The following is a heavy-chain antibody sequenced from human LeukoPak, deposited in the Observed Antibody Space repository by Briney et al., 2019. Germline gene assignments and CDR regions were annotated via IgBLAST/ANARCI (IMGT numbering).Heavy chain of an antibody. CDR1: GFTVSSNY. Sequence: PGGSLRLSCSASGFTVSSNYMSWVRQAPGKGLEWVSVIYSCGSKKQADYVRGHFTIFRENSQNRVYLQMITLGVEETAVSYCTRDLMDYDVSTGLHHYYMEVWGQGTTVTVSS. CDR2: IYSCGSK. J-gene: IGHJ6*02. CDR3: TRDLMDYDVSTGLHHYYMEV. V-gene: IGHV3-66*01. D-gene: IGHD3-9*01.